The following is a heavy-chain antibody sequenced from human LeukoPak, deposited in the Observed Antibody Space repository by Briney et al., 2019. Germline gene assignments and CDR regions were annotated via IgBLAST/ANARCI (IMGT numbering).Heavy chain of an antibody. CDR1: GGTFSSYA. CDR2: IIPIFGTA. V-gene: IGHV1-69*13. J-gene: IGHJ6*03. D-gene: IGHD4-17*01. CDR3: ASATVTTSIDYYYYYMDV. Sequence: ASVKASCKASGGTFSSYAISWVRQAPGQGLEWMGGIIPIFGTANYAQKFQGRVTITADESTSTAYMELSSLRSEDTAVYYCASATVTTSIDYYYYYMDVWGKGTTVTVSS.